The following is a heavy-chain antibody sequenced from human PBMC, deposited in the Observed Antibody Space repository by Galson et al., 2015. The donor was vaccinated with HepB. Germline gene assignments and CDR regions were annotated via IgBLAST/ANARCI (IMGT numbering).Heavy chain of an antibody. Sequence: SVKVSCKASGYTFTGYYLHWVRQAPGQGLEWMGWINPNSGGTNYAQKLQGRVTMTRAASSSTVHMEVSRLRMDDTAVYYCTRGKIWGLFSWFDPWGQGTQVTVSS. CDR3: TRGKIWGLFSWFDP. CDR2: INPNSGGT. D-gene: IGHD3-16*01. V-gene: IGHV1-2*02. J-gene: IGHJ5*02. CDR1: GYTFTGYY.